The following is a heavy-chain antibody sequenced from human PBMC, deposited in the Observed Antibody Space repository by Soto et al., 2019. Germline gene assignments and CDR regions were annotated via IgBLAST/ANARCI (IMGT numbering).Heavy chain of an antibody. CDR3: AKWGSSYYYDSSASDAFDI. CDR1: GYPFTSYS. Sequence: ASVQVSCKASGYPFTSYSFSWVRQAPGQGLEWMGWSSAYNGDTRYAQKFQGRVTMTADPYTDTAYMELRNLRSDDTAVYYCAKWGSSYYYDSSASDAFDIWGQGTMVTVSS. CDR2: SSAYNGDT. J-gene: IGHJ3*02. D-gene: IGHD3-22*01. V-gene: IGHV1-18*04.